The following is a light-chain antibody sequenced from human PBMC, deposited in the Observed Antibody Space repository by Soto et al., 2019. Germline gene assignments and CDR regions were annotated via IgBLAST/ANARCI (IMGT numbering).Light chain of an antibody. CDR3: GTWDNSLSAEV. Sequence: QSVLTQPPSVSAAPGQTVTISCSGSSSNIGNNYVSWYQQLPGTAPKLLIYDNNKRPSGIPGRFSASKSGTSATLGITGLQTGDEADYYCGTWDNSLSAEVFGGGTQLTVL. CDR1: SSNIGNNY. V-gene: IGLV1-51*01. J-gene: IGLJ3*02. CDR2: DNN.